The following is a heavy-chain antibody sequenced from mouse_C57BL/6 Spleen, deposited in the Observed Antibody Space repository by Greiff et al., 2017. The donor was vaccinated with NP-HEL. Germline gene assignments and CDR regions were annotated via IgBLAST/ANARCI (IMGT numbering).Heavy chain of an antibody. CDR2: IDPSDSYT. J-gene: IGHJ3*01. V-gene: IGHV1-69*01. CDR3: AVLTGLAWFAY. D-gene: IGHD4-1*01. Sequence: QVQLQQPGAELVKPGASVKMSCKASGYTFTSYWITWVKQRPGQGLEWIGEIDPSDSYTNYNQKFKGKSTLTVDKSSSTAYMQLSSLTSEDSAVYYCAVLTGLAWFAYWGQGTLVTVSA. CDR1: GYTFTSYW.